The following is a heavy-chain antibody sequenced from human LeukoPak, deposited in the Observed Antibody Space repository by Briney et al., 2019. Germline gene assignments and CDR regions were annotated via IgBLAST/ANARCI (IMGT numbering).Heavy chain of an antibody. D-gene: IGHD5-12*01. CDR3: ARGVRDGYSFGFYFDY. CDR1: GFTFSSYW. V-gene: IGHV3-74*01. Sequence: GGSLRLSCAASGFTFSSYWMHWVRQAPGKGLVWVSRINRDGSSTIYADSVKGRFTISRDNAKNTLYLQMNSLRAEDTAVYYCARGVRDGYSFGFYFDYWGQGALVTVSS. CDR2: INRDGSST. J-gene: IGHJ4*02.